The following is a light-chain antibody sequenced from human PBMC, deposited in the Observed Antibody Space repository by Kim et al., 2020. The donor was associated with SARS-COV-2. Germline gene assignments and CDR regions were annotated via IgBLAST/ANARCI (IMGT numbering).Light chain of an antibody. V-gene: IGKV1-27*01. CDR2: AAS. CDR3: QKCDSAPWT. Sequence: ASVGDRGTLTCRASQDISNYLAWFQLKPGKAPKLLIYAASALQPGVPSRFSGSGSGTDFTLTVTSLQPEDVATYYCQKCDSAPWTFGQGTKVEIK. J-gene: IGKJ1*01. CDR1: QDISNY.